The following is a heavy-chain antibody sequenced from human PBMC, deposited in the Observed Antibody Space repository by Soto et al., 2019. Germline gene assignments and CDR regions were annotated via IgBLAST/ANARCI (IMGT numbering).Heavy chain of an antibody. Sequence: QVQLVESGGGVVQPGRSLRLSCAASGFTFSSYAMHWVRQAPGKGLEWVAVISYDGSNKYYADSVKGRFTISRDNSKNTLYLQMNSLRAEDTAVYYCARDPHYYGSGSYLDYWGQGTLVTVSS. CDR2: ISYDGSNK. CDR3: ARDPHYYGSGSYLDY. J-gene: IGHJ4*02. D-gene: IGHD3-10*01. V-gene: IGHV3-30-3*01. CDR1: GFTFSSYA.